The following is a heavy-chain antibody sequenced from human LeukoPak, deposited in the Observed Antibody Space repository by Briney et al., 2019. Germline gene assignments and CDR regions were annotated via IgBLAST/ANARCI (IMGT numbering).Heavy chain of an antibody. CDR2: INHSGST. CDR1: GGSFSGYY. CDR3: ARLSRGYSYGYGY. V-gene: IGHV4-34*01. J-gene: IGHJ4*02. Sequence: PSETLSLTXAVYGGSFSGYYWSWIRQPPGKGREWIGEINHSGSTNYNPSLKSRVTISVDTSKNRFSLRLSSVTAADTAVYYCARLSRGYSYGYGYWGQGTLVTVSS. D-gene: IGHD5-18*01.